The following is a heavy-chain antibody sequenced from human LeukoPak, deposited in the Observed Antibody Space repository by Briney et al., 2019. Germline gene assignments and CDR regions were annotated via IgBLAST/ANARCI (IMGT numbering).Heavy chain of an antibody. V-gene: IGHV1-46*01. CDR1: GYTFTSYY. CDR2: INPSGGST. J-gene: IGHJ6*02. Sequence: ASVKVSCTASGYTFTSYYMHWVRQAPGQGLEWMGIINPSGGSTTYAQKFQGRVTMTRDTSTSTVYMELSSLRSEDTAVYYCAILRDYYSNYVYYYYNMDVWGQGTTVTVSS. CDR3: AILRDYYSNYVYYYYNMDV. D-gene: IGHD4-11*01.